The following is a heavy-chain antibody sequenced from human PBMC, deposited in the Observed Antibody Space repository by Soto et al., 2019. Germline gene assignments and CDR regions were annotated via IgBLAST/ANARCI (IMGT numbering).Heavy chain of an antibody. Sequence: SETLSLTCTVSGGSISSYYWSWIRQPPGKGLEWIGYIYYSGSTNYNPSLKSRVTISVDTSKNQFSLKLSSVTAADTAVYYCARDNVVTAIPPYYYGMDVWGQGTTVTVSS. CDR2: IYYSGST. J-gene: IGHJ6*02. CDR1: GGSISSYY. V-gene: IGHV4-59*01. D-gene: IGHD2-21*02. CDR3: ARDNVVTAIPPYYYGMDV.